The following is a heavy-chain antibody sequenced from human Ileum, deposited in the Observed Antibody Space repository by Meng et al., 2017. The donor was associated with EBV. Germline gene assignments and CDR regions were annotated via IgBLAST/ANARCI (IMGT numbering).Heavy chain of an antibody. Sequence: QQAGRDLVTPSEPLSLTCTVPGGSVSSAPSWWTRVRHPPGKGLEWIGYMSYSGSTNYSPPLESRVTISVDTSKNQFSLKLSSVTAADTAVYYCAGDPHSGSPHWGQGTLVTVSS. CDR2: MSYSGST. J-gene: IGHJ4*02. V-gene: IGHV4-61*01. CDR3: AGDPHSGSPH. D-gene: IGHD1-26*01. CDR1: GGSVSSAPSW.